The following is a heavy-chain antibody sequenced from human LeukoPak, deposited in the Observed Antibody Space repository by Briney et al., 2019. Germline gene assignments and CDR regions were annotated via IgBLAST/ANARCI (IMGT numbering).Heavy chain of an antibody. V-gene: IGHV4-59*08. CDR3: ARGYSSALYYSMDV. Sequence: SETLSLTCTVSGGSISSYYWSWIRQPPGKGLEWIGYIYYSGSTNYNPSLKSRVTISVDTSKNQFSLKLSSVTAADTAVYYCARGYSSALYYSMDVWGQRTTVTVSS. D-gene: IGHD6-25*01. CDR1: GGSISSYY. J-gene: IGHJ6*03. CDR2: IYYSGST.